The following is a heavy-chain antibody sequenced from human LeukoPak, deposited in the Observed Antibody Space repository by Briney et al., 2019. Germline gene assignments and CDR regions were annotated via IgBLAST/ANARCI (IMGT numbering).Heavy chain of an antibody. CDR1: GFTFSSYG. D-gene: IGHD3-9*01. Sequence: GGSLRLSCAASGFTFSSYGMRWVRQAPGKGLEGVAVISYDVSNKYYADSAKVQFTISRDNAKNSLYLQMNSLRAEATAVYYCAREPDDIPARASDIWGQGTMVTVSS. V-gene: IGHV3-30*03. J-gene: IGHJ3*02. CDR2: ISYDVSNK. CDR3: AREPDDIPARASDI.